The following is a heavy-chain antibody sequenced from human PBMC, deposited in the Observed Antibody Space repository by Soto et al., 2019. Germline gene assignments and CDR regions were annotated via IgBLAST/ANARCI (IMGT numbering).Heavy chain of an antibody. CDR3: ARLWTVGAGDY. CDR2: IYYSGST. D-gene: IGHD3-10*01. V-gene: IGHV4-39*01. CDR1: GGSISSSSYY. J-gene: IGHJ4*02. Sequence: SETLSLTCTVSGGSISSSSYYWGWIRQPPGKGLEWIGGIYYSGSTYYNPSLKSRVTISVDTSENQFSLRLNSVTAADTAVYFCARLWTVGAGDYWGQGTLVTVSS.